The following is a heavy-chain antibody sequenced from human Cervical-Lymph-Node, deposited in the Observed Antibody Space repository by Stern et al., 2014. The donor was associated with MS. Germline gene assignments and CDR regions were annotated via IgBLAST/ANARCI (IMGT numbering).Heavy chain of an antibody. CDR3: ARLTRNSWYVEY. CDR2: IYFSGNT. J-gene: IGHJ4*02. V-gene: IGHV4-31*03. D-gene: IGHD6-13*01. Sequence: QVQLQESGPGLVKPSQTLSLTCSVSGGSISSGRDYWTWIRQHPGKGLEWIGYIYFSGNTHYNPSLKGRVTISADTSENQFSLQLSFVTAADTAVYYCARLTRNSWYVEYWGQGTLVTVSS. CDR1: GGSISSGRDY.